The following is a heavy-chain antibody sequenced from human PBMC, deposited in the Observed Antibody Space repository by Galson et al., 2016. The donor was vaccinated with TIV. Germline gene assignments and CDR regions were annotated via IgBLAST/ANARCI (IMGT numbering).Heavy chain of an antibody. Sequence: SLRLSCAASGFTFDRLPMHWVRQAPGEGLEWDSYIDSSGNYIYYGDSVRGRFTVSRDNARSTLFLQMNTLRAEDTAMYYCARSRGFNALGYMDVWGRGTAVTVSS. V-gene: IGHV3-21*06. CDR1: GFTFDRLP. CDR3: ARSRGFNALGYMDV. CDR2: IDSSGNYI. J-gene: IGHJ6*03. D-gene: IGHD3-16*01.